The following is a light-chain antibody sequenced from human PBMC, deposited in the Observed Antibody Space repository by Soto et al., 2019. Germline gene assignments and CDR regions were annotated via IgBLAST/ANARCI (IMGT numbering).Light chain of an antibody. V-gene: IGLV1-47*01. CDR2: RNN. J-gene: IGLJ3*02. CDR1: SSNIGSNY. CDR3: AAWDDSLSGWV. Sequence: QSVLTQPPSASGTPGQRVTISCSGSSSNIGSNYVYWYQQLPGTAPKLLIYRNNQRPSGVPDRFSGSKSGTSAFLAISGLRSEDEADYCCAAWDDSLSGWVFGGGTKVTVL.